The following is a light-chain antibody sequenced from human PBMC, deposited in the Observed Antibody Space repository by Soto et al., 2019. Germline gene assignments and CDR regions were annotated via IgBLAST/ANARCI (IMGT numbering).Light chain of an antibody. J-gene: IGKJ2*01. CDR3: KQYNSYQYT. Sequence: DIQMTQSPSTLSASVGDRVTITCRGSQSISSWLAWYQQKPGKAPKLLIYDDSSLESGVPLRFSGSGSWLEFNLTIGSLQPDGFATDDLKQYNSYQYTFVQGTKQDIK. CDR1: QSISSW. V-gene: IGKV1-5*01. CDR2: DDS.